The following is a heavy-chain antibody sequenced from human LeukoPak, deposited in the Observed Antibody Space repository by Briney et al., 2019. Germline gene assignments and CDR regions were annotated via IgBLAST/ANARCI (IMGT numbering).Heavy chain of an antibody. CDR2: ISGSSTYI. V-gene: IGHV3-21*01. J-gene: IGHJ4*02. D-gene: IGHD1-26*01. CDR1: AFTFSSYE. CDR3: ARVYGSYQADY. Sequence: GGSLRLSCVASAFTFSSYEMNWVRQAPGKGLEWVSSISGSSTYIYYADSVKGRFTIPRDNARNSLYLQMDSLRAEDTAVYYCARVYGSYQADYWGQGTLVTVSS.